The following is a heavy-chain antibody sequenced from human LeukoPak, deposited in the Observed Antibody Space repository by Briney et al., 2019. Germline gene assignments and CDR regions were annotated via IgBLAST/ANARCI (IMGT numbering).Heavy chain of an antibody. CDR3: ARLFDY. J-gene: IGHJ4*02. Sequence: PSETLSLTCTVSGYSISSGYYWGWIRQPPGKGLEWIGSIYYSGSTYYNPSLKSRVTISVDTSKNQFSLKLSSVTAADTAVYYCARLFDYWGQGTLVTVSS. V-gene: IGHV4-38-2*02. CDR2: IYYSGST. CDR1: GYSISSGYY.